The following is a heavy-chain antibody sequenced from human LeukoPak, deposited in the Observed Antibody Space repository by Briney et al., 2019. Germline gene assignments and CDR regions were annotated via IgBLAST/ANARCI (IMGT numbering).Heavy chain of an antibody. Sequence: KPSETLSLTCAVYGGSFSGYYWGWIRQPPGKGLEWIGGINHSGSTNYNPSLKSRVTISVDTSKNQFSLKLSSVTAADTAVYYCARGPSGSYYLRSGIYYFDYWGQGTLVTVSS. CDR3: ARGPSGSYYLRSGIYYFDY. CDR2: INHSGST. CDR1: GGSFSGYY. J-gene: IGHJ4*02. D-gene: IGHD1-26*01. V-gene: IGHV4-34*01.